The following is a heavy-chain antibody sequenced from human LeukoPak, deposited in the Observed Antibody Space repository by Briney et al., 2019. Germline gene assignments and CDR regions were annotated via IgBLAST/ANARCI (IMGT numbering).Heavy chain of an antibody. Sequence: SETLSLTCSVSDGSISSGYYYWAWIRQPPGKGPEWIGSIYYSGTTYPNPSLKSRVPISVDTSKNQFSLKLSSVTAADTAVYYCARQPKSCAPGIFVTGKACWFDPWGQGTLVTVSP. D-gene: IGHD3-3*01. V-gene: IGHV4-39*01. CDR3: ARQPKSCAPGIFVTGKACWFDP. CDR2: IYYSGTT. CDR1: DGSISSGYYY. J-gene: IGHJ5*02.